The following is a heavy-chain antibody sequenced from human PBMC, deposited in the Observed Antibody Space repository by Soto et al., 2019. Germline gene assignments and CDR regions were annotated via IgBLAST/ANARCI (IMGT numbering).Heavy chain of an antibody. Sequence: PGGSLRLSCAASGFTFSNYVMHWVRQAPGKGLEWVADISYDGSNKYYADSVKGRFTISRDNSKNTLYLQMNNLRAEDTAVYYCAKDFTPDGYWDFDYWGQGTLVTVSS. CDR1: GFTFSNYV. D-gene: IGHD4-17*01. CDR2: ISYDGSNK. CDR3: AKDFTPDGYWDFDY. V-gene: IGHV3-30-3*01. J-gene: IGHJ4*02.